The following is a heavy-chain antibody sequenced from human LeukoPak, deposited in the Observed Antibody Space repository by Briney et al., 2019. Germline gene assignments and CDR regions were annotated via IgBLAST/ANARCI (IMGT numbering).Heavy chain of an antibody. CDR3: AREGSSWYYFDY. Sequence: ASVKVSCKASGGTFSSYTISWVRQAPGQGLDWMGRIIPILGIANYAQKFQGRVTITADKSTSTAYMELSSLRSEDTAVYYCAREGSSWYYFDYWGQGTLVTVSS. CDR1: GGTFSSYT. CDR2: IIPILGIA. D-gene: IGHD6-13*01. J-gene: IGHJ4*02. V-gene: IGHV1-69*04.